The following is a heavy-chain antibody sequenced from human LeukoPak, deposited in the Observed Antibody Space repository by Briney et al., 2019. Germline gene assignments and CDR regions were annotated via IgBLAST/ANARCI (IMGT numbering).Heavy chain of an antibody. CDR3: ARSSSEYSSSRYLDY. J-gene: IGHJ4*02. V-gene: IGHV3-30-3*01. CDR2: ISYDGSNK. Sequence: PGGSLRLSCAASGFTFSSYAMHWVRQAPGKGLEWVAVISYDGSNKYYADSVKGRFTISRDNSKNTLYLQMNSLRAEDTAVYYCARSSSEYSSSRYLDYWGQGTLVTVSS. CDR1: GFTFSSYA. D-gene: IGHD6-13*01.